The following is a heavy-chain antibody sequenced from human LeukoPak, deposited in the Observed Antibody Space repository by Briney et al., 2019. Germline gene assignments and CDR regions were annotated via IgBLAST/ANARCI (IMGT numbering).Heavy chain of an antibody. J-gene: IGHJ3*02. CDR3: ARGYVHAFDI. Sequence: PAGSLRLSCAASGFAFSTYDMHWVRQAPGKGLEWVSAIGIAGDTYYPVSVKSRFTISRENAKNSLFLQMNSLSAGDTAVYYCARGYVHAFDIWGQGTMVTVSS. D-gene: IGHD5-12*01. V-gene: IGHV3-13*04. CDR2: IGIAGDT. CDR1: GFAFSTYD.